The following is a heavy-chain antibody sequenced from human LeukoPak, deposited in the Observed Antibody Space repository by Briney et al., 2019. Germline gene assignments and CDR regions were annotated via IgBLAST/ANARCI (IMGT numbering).Heavy chain of an antibody. CDR3: ARGSANFGVVSQGGKAFDI. J-gene: IGHJ3*02. CDR1: GGTFSSYA. Sequence: SVKVSCKASGGTFSSYAISWVRQAPGQGLEWMGGIITIFGTANYAQKFQGRVTITADESTSTAYMELSSLRSEDTAVYYCARGSANFGVVSQGGKAFDIWGQGTMVTVSS. CDR2: IITIFGTA. D-gene: IGHD3-3*01. V-gene: IGHV1-69*13.